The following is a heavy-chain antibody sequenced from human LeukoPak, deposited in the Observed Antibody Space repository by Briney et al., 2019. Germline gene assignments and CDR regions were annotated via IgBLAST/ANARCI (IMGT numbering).Heavy chain of an antibody. Sequence: PSETLSLTCAVYGGSFSGYQWSWIRQPAGKGLEWIWYIYYSGSTNYNPSLKSRATISVDTSKNKFSLKLSSVTAADTAVYYCARVGEYYRHAFDIWGQGTMVTVSS. J-gene: IGHJ3*02. V-gene: IGHV4-59*01. D-gene: IGHD2/OR15-2a*01. CDR2: IYYSGST. CDR1: GGSFSGYQ. CDR3: ARVGEYYRHAFDI.